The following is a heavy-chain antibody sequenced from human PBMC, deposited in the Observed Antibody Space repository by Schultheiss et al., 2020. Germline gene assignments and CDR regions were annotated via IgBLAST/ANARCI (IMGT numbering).Heavy chain of an antibody. J-gene: IGHJ6*03. CDR2: ISGSGGST. V-gene: IGHV3-23*01. D-gene: IGHD2-2*01. CDR3: TRHSYCSSTSCYLWDYYYMDV. CDR1: GFTFSSYA. Sequence: GGSLRLSCAASGFTFSSYAMSWVRQAPGKGLEWVSAISGSGGSTYYADSVKGRFTISRDDSKNTAYLQMNSLKTEDTAVYYCTRHSYCSSTSCYLWDYYYMDVWGKGTTVTVSS.